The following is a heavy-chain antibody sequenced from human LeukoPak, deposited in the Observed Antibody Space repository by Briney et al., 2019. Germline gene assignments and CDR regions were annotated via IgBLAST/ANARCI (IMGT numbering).Heavy chain of an antibody. Sequence: GGSLRLSCAASGFTFSRHWMHWVRQAPGKGMVWISRINSDASDTYYADSVKGRFTISRDNSKNTLYLQMNSLRAEDTAVYYCAKSPTLWSSTLFDYWGQGTLVTVSS. D-gene: IGHD3-10*01. CDR2: INSDASDT. J-gene: IGHJ4*02. V-gene: IGHV3-74*01. CDR3: AKSPTLWSSTLFDY. CDR1: GFTFSRHW.